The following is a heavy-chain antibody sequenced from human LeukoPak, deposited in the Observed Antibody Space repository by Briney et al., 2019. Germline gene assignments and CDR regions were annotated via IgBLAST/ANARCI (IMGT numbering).Heavy chain of an antibody. CDR1: GGSFSGYY. J-gene: IGHJ3*02. CDR2: INHSGST. CDR3: AKSGSGWYFLRSGTVLGDAFDI. Sequence: SETLSLTCAVYGGSFSGYYWSWIRQPPGKGLEWIGEINHSGSTNYNPSLKSRVTISVDTSKNQFSLKLSSVTAADTAVYYCAKSGSGWYFLRSGTVLGDAFDIWGQGTMVTVSS. V-gene: IGHV4-34*01. D-gene: IGHD6-19*01.